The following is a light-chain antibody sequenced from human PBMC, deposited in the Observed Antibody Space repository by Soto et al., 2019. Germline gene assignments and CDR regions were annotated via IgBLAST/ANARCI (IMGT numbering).Light chain of an antibody. Sequence: DIVLTQSPSTLSLSPVERSTLSCMASHIVSSNLAWYQQKPGQAPMLLVYAASTRATDIPARFSGSGSGTEFTLTVSSLQSEDFVVYYCQQYNHWARTFGQGTKVDI. V-gene: IGKV3-15*01. J-gene: IGKJ1*01. CDR3: QQYNHWART. CDR2: AAS. CDR1: HIVSSN.